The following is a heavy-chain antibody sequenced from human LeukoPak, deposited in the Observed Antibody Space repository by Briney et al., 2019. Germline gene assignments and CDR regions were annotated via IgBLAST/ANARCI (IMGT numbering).Heavy chain of an antibody. CDR3: ARGGNAKASIAAAGTRAAFDY. D-gene: IGHD6-13*01. CDR2: IYYSGST. CDR1: GGSISSSSYY. V-gene: IGHV4-39*07. Sequence: SETLSLTCTVSGGSISSSSYYWGWIRQPPGKGLEWIGSIYYSGSTYYNPSLKSRVTISVDTSKNQFSLKLSSVTAADTAVYYCARGGNAKASIAAAGTRAAFDYWGQGTLVTVSS. J-gene: IGHJ4*02.